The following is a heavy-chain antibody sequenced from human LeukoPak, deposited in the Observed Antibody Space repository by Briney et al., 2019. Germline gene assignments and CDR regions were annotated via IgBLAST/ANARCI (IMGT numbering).Heavy chain of an antibody. D-gene: IGHD3-10*01. CDR3: ARGGADSDYYGSGSYPYYLDY. CDR2: ISSSSSYI. CDR1: GFTFSTYS. V-gene: IGHV3-21*01. J-gene: IGHJ4*02. Sequence: GGSLRLSCAASGFTFSTYSMNWVRQAPGKGLEWVSSISSSSSYIYYADSVKGRFTISRDNAKNSLYLQMNSLRAEDTAVYYCARGGADSDYYGSGSYPYYLDYWGQGTLVTVSS.